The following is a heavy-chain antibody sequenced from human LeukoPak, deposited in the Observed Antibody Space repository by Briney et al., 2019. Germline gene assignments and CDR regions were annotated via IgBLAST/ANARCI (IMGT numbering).Heavy chain of an antibody. CDR3: ARGGDSSTHYYYYMDV. J-gene: IGHJ6*03. Sequence: KPSETLSLTCTVSGGSISSYYWSWIRQPSGKGLEWIGYIYYSGSTNYNPSLKSRVTISVDTSKNQFSLKLSSVTAADTAVYYCARGGDSSTHYYYYMDVWGKGTTVTVSS. D-gene: IGHD6-13*01. CDR1: GGSISSYY. V-gene: IGHV4-59*01. CDR2: IYYSGST.